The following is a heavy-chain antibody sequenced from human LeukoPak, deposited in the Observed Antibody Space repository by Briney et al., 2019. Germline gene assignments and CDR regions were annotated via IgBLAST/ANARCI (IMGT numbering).Heavy chain of an antibody. CDR1: GYSFTAYH. D-gene: IGHD2-2*01. V-gene: IGHV1-2*02. CDR3: ARAKSQDCSIVNCQEWFDP. Sequence: ASVKVSCKASGYSFTAYHINWVRQAPGQGLEWMGWLNPNSGGTNYAQKFQGRVTMTRDTSISTAYMEVSRLRSDDTAVYYCARAKSQDCSIVNCQEWFDPWGQGTLVTVSS. J-gene: IGHJ5*02. CDR2: LNPNSGGT.